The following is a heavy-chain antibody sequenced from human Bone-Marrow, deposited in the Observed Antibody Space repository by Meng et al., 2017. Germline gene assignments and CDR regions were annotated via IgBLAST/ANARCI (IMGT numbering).Heavy chain of an antibody. D-gene: IGHD6-13*01. J-gene: IGHJ5*02. V-gene: IGHV1-18*01. CDR3: ARERYYGYSSRRFDP. CDR2: ISAYNGNT. CDR1: GFTFTSYG. Sequence: GESLKISCAASGFTFTSYGISWVRQAPGQGLEWMGWISAYNGNTNYAQKLQGRVTMTTDTSTSTAYMELRSLRSDDTAVYYCARERYYGYSSRRFDPWGQGTLVTVSS.